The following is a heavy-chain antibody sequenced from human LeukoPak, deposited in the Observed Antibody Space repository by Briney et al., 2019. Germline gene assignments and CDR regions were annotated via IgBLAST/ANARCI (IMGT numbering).Heavy chain of an antibody. D-gene: IGHD6-13*01. V-gene: IGHV3-21*01. CDR2: ISSSSSYI. J-gene: IGHJ3*02. Sequence: GGSLRLSCAASGFTFSSYSMNWVRQAPGKGLEWVSSISSSSSYIYYADSVKGRFTISRDNAKNLPYLQTNSLRAEDTAVYYCAREDVAAADEDAFDIWGQGTMVTVSS. CDR3: AREDVAAADEDAFDI. CDR1: GFTFSSYS.